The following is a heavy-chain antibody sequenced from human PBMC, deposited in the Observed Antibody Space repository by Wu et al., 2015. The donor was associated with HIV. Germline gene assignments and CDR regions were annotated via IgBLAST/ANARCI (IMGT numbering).Heavy chain of an antibody. J-gene: IGHJ5*02. D-gene: IGHD6-13*01. CDR2: MNPNSGNT. CDR3: ARRSSSSWANWFDP. CDR1: GYTFTSYD. V-gene: IGHV1-8*01. Sequence: QVQLVQSGAEVKKPGASVKVSCKASGYTFTSYDINWVRQATGQGLEWMGWMNPNSGNTGYAQKFQGRVTMTRNTSISTAYMELSSLRSEDTAVYYCARRSSSSWANWFDPVGPREPWSPSPQ.